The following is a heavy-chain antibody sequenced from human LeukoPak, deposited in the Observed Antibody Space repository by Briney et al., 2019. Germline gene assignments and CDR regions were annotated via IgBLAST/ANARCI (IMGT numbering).Heavy chain of an antibody. CDR3: SSNAYGDSAFDY. J-gene: IGHJ4*02. CDR2: IKGKGGAT. CDR1: GFVFSNAW. Sequence: GGSLRLSCAASGFVFSNAWMSWVRQAPGKGLEWVGRIKGKGGATDYAAPVKGRFTISRDDSKNTLYLQMNSLRTEDTAVYYCSSNAYGDSAFDYWGQGTLVTVSS. V-gene: IGHV3-15*01. D-gene: IGHD4-17*01.